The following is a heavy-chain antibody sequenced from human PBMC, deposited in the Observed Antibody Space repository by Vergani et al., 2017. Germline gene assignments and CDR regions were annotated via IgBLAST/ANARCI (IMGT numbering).Heavy chain of an antibody. CDR3: ARDRVDIVATTTYYYYYYGMDV. Sequence: EVQLVESGGGLVQPGGSLRLSCAASGFTVSSNYMSWVRQAPGKGLEWVSGIYSGGSTYYADSVKGRFTISGHNSKNTLYLQMNSLRAEDTAVYYCARDRVDIVATTTYYYYYYGMDVWGQGTTVTVSS. D-gene: IGHD5-12*01. J-gene: IGHJ6*02. V-gene: IGHV3-53*04. CDR1: GFTVSSNY. CDR2: IYSGGST.